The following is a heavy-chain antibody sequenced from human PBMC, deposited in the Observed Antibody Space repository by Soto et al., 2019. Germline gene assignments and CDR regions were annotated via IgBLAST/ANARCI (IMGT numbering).Heavy chain of an antibody. V-gene: IGHV3-21*01. CDR3: ALNGSDFWSGYHDY. CDR2: ISSSSTYI. Sequence: EVQLVESGGGLVKPGGSLRLSCAASGFTFSSYSMNWVRQAPGKGLEWVSSISSSSTYIYFADSVKGRFTISRDNAKNSLYLQMNSLRAEDTAVYYCALNGSDFWSGYHDYWGQGTLVIVSS. CDR1: GFTFSSYS. D-gene: IGHD3-3*01. J-gene: IGHJ4*02.